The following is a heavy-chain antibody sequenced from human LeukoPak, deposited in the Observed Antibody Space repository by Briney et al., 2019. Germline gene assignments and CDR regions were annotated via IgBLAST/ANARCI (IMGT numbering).Heavy chain of an antibody. CDR2: INWNGGST. D-gene: IGHD3-3*01. J-gene: IGHJ4*02. CDR1: GFTFDDYG. Sequence: GGSLRLSCAASGFTFDDYGMSWVRQAPGKGLEWVSGINWNGGSTGYADSVKGRFTISRDNSKNTLYLQMNSLRAEDTAVYYCAKAGVYDFWSGYYPLDYWGQGTLVTVSS. V-gene: IGHV3-20*04. CDR3: AKAGVYDFWSGYYPLDY.